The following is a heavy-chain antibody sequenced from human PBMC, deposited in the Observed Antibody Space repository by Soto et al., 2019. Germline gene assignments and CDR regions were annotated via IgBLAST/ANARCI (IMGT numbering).Heavy chain of an antibody. V-gene: IGHV3-23*01. D-gene: IGHD3-10*01. CDR2: ISGSGGST. CDR1: GFTFSSYA. CDR3: AKAMVRGVGYYYGMDV. Sequence: PGGSLSLSCAASGFTFSSYAMSWVRQAPGKGLEWVSAISGSGGSTYYADSVKGRFTISRDNSKNTLYLQMNSLRAEDTAVYYCAKAMVRGVGYYYGMDVWGQGTTVTVSS. J-gene: IGHJ6*02.